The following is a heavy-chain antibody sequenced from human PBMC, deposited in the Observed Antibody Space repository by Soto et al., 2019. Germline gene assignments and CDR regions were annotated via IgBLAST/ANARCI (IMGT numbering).Heavy chain of an antibody. Sequence: ATLSLTCTVSGGSVTNSSYYGGWIRESPGKGLEWIGSVYYRGRSYSKSSVKSRVTISVDTSKNRFSLSLNSVTASDTAVYFCVSQRTTVPTQAYFDYWGPGALVTVSS. V-gene: IGHV4-39*01. D-gene: IGHD4-17*01. CDR1: GGSVTNSSYY. CDR2: VYYRGRS. CDR3: VSQRTTVPTQAYFDY. J-gene: IGHJ4*02.